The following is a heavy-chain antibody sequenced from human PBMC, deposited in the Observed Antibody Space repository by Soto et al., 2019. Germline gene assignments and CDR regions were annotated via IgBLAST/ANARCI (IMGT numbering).Heavy chain of an antibody. CDR1: GFIFSDYY. Sequence: QVQLVESGGGLVKPGGSLRLSCAASGFIFSDYYMTWLRQAPGKGLEWLSCSSNRDRSTYYADSVKDRFVVSKDNAKNLVYLQMNRLRAEDTAVYFCARAWKIEKFVVISMSKGLDVWGQGTTVTVSS. J-gene: IGHJ6*02. CDR2: SSNRDRST. V-gene: IGHV3-11*01. CDR3: ARAWKIEKFVVISMSKGLDV. D-gene: IGHD2-15*01.